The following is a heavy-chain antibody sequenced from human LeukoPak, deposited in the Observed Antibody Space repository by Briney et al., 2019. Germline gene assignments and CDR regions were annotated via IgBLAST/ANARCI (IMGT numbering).Heavy chain of an antibody. V-gene: IGHV3-23*01. CDR1: GFTFSSFA. D-gene: IGHD3-3*01. Sequence: GGSLRLSCAASGFTFSSFAMNWVRQAPGKGLEWVSAISRSGDSTYYADSVKGRFTISRDNSKNTLYLQMNTLRAEDTAVYYCAGVFTPNYFDYGAREPLVTFPS. J-gene: IGHJ4*02. CDR3: AGVFTPNYFDY. CDR2: ISRSGDST.